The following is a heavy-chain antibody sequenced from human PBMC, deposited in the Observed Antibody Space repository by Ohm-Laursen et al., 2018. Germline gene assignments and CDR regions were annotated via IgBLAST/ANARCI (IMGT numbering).Heavy chain of an antibody. Sequence: SSVKVSCKASGYTFTSYYMHWVRQAPGQGLEWMGIINPSGGSTSYAQKFQGRVTMTRDTSTSTVYMELSSLRSEDTAVYYCACRSSSSGFDYWGQGTLVTVSS. V-gene: IGHV1-46*01. J-gene: IGHJ4*02. CDR3: ACRSSSSGFDY. CDR2: INPSGGST. D-gene: IGHD6-6*01. CDR1: GYTFTSYY.